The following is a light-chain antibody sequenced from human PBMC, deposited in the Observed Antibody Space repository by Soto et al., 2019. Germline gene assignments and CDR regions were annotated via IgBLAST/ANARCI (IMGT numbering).Light chain of an antibody. CDR2: DNN. V-gene: IGLV1-51*01. Sequence: QSVLTQPPSVSAAPGQKVTISCSGSSSNIGKNYVSWYQQLPGTAPKLLIYDNNKRPSGIPDRFSGSKSGTSATLGITGLQTEDEADYYCGTWDSSLSAGVFGGGTKLTVL. CDR1: SSNIGKNY. J-gene: IGLJ2*01. CDR3: GTWDSSLSAGV.